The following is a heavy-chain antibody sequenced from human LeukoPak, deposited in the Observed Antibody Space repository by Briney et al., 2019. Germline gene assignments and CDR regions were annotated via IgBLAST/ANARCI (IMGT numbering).Heavy chain of an antibody. CDR2: ISGSGGST. Sequence: QAGGSLRLSCAASGFTFSSYAMSWVRQAPGKGLEWVSAISGSGGSTYYADSVKGRFTISRANSKNTLYLQMNSLRAEDTAVYYCAKDVGVVPAAIDYWGQGTLVTVSS. D-gene: IGHD2-2*01. V-gene: IGHV3-23*01. J-gene: IGHJ4*02. CDR1: GFTFSSYA. CDR3: AKDVGVVPAAIDY.